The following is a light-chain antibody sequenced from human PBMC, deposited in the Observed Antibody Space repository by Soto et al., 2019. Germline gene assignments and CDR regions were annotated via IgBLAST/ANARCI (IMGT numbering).Light chain of an antibody. CDR2: DVS. J-gene: IGLJ2*01. CDR1: SSDVGGYNY. Sequence: QSALTQPRSVSGSPGQSVTISCTGTSSDVGGYNYVSWYQQHPGKAPKLMIYDVSKRPSGVPDRLSGSKSGNTASLTISGLQAEDEADYYCCSYAGSYTVLFGGGTKLTVL. CDR3: CSYAGSYTVL. V-gene: IGLV2-11*01.